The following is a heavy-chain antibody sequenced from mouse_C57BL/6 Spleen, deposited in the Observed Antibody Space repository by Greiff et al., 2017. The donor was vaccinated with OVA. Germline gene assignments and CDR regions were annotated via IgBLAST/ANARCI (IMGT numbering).Heavy chain of an antibody. CDR2: IYPGDGDT. J-gene: IGHJ4*01. D-gene: IGHD1-1*01. Sequence: LQQSGAELVKPGASVKISCKASGYAFSSYWMNWVKQRPGKGLEWIGQIYPGDGDTNYNGKFKGKATLTADKSSSTAYMQLSSLTSEDSAVYFCARWGYGSSYEAMDYWGQGTSVTVSS. V-gene: IGHV1-80*01. CDR3: ARWGYGSSYEAMDY. CDR1: GYAFSSYW.